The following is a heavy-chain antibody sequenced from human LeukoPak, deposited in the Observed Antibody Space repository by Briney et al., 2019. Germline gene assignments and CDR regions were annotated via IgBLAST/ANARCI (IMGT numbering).Heavy chain of an antibody. CDR2: IYYSGST. CDR3: ARASHLYDILTGYVFDY. Sequence: SETLSLTCTVSGGSFSSYYWSWIRQPPGKGLEWIGNIYYSGSTNYNPSLKSRVTISVDTSKSQFSLKLSSVTAADTAVYYCARASHLYDILTGYVFDYWGQGTLVTVSS. V-gene: IGHV4-59*01. CDR1: GGSFSSYY. J-gene: IGHJ4*02. D-gene: IGHD3-9*01.